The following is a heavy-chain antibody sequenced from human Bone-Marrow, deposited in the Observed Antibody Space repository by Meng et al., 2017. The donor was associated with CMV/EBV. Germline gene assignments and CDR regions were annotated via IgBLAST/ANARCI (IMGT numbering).Heavy chain of an antibody. V-gene: IGHV2-5*01. CDR2: IYWNDDK. Sequence: SGPTLVKPTQTLTLTCTFSGFSLSTSGVGVGWIRQPPGKALEWLALIYWNDDKRYRPSLRNRLNISKDTSKNQVVLRMTNMDPVDTGTYYCAHRIFWSGYYDYWGQGILVTVSS. D-gene: IGHD3-3*01. J-gene: IGHJ4*02. CDR1: GFSLSTSGVG. CDR3: AHRIFWSGYYDY.